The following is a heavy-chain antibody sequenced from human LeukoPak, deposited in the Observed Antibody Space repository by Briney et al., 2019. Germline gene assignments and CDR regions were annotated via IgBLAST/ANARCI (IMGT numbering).Heavy chain of an antibody. CDR2: IKQDGGEK. V-gene: IGHV3-7*01. Sequence: PGGSLRLSCAASGFTFTNYWMTWVRQAPGKGLEWVANIKQDGGEKYYVDSVQGRFTISRDNAKNSLYLQMNSLRVEDMAVYYCARMSSSSWYVCDYWGQGTLVTVSS. J-gene: IGHJ4*02. D-gene: IGHD6-13*01. CDR3: ARMSSSSWYVCDY. CDR1: GFTFTNYW.